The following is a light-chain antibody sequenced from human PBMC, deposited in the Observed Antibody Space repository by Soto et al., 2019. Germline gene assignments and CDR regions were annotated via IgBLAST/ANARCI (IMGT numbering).Light chain of an antibody. Sequence: QSALTQPASVSGSPGQSITISCTGTNNDVGGYNFVSWYQQHPGKVPKLIIHDVSDRPSGVSNRFSGSKSGDTASLTISGLQTEDEADYYCSSYTARSLVIFGGGTKLTVL. CDR3: SSYTARSLVI. CDR2: DVS. CDR1: NNDVGGYNF. J-gene: IGLJ2*01. V-gene: IGLV2-14*03.